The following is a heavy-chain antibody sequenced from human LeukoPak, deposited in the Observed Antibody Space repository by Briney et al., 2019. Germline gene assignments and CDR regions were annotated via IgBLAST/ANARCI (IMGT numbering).Heavy chain of an antibody. D-gene: IGHD4-17*01. V-gene: IGHV4-59*01. CDR3: ARDTDYAFDI. Sequence: PSETLSLTCTVSGGSISSYYWSWLRQPPGKGLEWVGYIYYSGSTNYNPSLKSRVTISVDTSKNQFSLKLSSVTAADTAVYYCARDTDYAFDIWGQGTMVTVSS. CDR1: GGSISSYY. CDR2: IYYSGST. J-gene: IGHJ3*02.